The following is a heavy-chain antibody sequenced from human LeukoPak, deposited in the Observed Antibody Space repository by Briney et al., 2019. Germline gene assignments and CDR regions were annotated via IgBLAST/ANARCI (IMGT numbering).Heavy chain of an antibody. CDR3: ARTPIGGVIVYFDY. V-gene: IGHV3-53*04. CDR1: GFTVSSNY. D-gene: IGHD3-16*02. CDR2: IYSGGST. J-gene: IGHJ4*02. Sequence: GGSLRLSCAASGFTVSSNYMSWVRQAPGKGLEWVSVIYSGGSTYYADSVKGRFTISRHNSKNTLYLQMNSLRAEDTAVYYCARTPIGGVIVYFDYWGQGTLVTVSS.